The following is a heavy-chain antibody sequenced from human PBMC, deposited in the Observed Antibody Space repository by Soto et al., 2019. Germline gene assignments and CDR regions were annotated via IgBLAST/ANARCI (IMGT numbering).Heavy chain of an antibody. CDR3: ARQIYDSDTGPNFQYYFDS. Sequence: GESLKISCKGSGYSFAGYWITWVRQKPGKGLEWMGRIDPSDSQTYYSPSFRGHVTIPVTKSITTVFLQWSSLRASDTAVYYCARQIYDSDTGPNFQYYFDSWGQGTPVTVSS. CDR2: IDPSDSQT. D-gene: IGHD3-22*01. J-gene: IGHJ4*02. V-gene: IGHV5-10-1*01. CDR1: GYSFAGYW.